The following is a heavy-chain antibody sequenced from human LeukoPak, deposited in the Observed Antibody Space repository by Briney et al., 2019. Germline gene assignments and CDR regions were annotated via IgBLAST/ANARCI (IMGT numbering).Heavy chain of an antibody. D-gene: IGHD3-22*01. J-gene: IGHJ4*02. Sequence: SETLSPTCTVSGGSVSSGSSFWSWIRQPPGKGLEWIGYIYHSGNTNYNPSLKSRVTISVHTSKSQLPLKLNSVTAADTAVYYCARDRNYYDSSGYYFANWGQGTLVTVSS. CDR2: IYHSGNT. CDR1: GGSVSSGSSF. CDR3: ARDRNYYDSSGYYFAN. V-gene: IGHV4-61*01.